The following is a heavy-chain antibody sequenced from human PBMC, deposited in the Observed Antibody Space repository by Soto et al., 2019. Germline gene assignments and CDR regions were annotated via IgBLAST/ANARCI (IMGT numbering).Heavy chain of an antibody. J-gene: IGHJ4*02. D-gene: IGHD3-22*01. Sequence: SETLSLTCAVYGGSFSGYYWSWIRQPPGKGLEWIGEINHSGSTNCNPSLKSRVTISVDTSKNQFSLKLSSVTAADTAVYYCARTRITMIPFDYWGQGTLVTVSS. CDR2: INHSGST. CDR3: ARTRITMIPFDY. V-gene: IGHV4-34*01. CDR1: GGSFSGYY.